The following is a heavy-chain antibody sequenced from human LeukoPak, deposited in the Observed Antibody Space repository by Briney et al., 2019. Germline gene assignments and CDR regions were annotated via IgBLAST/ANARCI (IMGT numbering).Heavy chain of an antibody. CDR3: ARGGVGVSRDWFDP. D-gene: IGHD1-26*01. V-gene: IGHV4-39*07. Sequence: SETLSLTCTVSGGSISSSSYYWGWIRQPPGMGLDWIGIVYYSGSTNYNPSLKSRVTISVDKSKNQFSLKLSSVTAADTAVYYCARGGVGVSRDWFDPWGQGTLVTVSS. J-gene: IGHJ5*02. CDR2: VYYSGST. CDR1: GGSISSSSYY.